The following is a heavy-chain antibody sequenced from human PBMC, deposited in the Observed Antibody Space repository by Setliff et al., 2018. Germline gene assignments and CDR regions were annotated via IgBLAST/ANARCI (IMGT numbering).Heavy chain of an antibody. V-gene: IGHV4-61*01. CDR3: ARLSWNGLRYYCLDV. Sequence: PSETLSLTCAVSANTLSTSYYWSWIRQPPGKGLESIGYIQKSGSTNYNPSLMSRVSISVDTSKNQFSLKLRSVTAADTAVYYCARLSWNGLRYYCLDVWGQGTTVTVSS. J-gene: IGHJ6*02. D-gene: IGHD3-3*01. CDR2: IQKSGST. CDR1: ANTLSTSYY.